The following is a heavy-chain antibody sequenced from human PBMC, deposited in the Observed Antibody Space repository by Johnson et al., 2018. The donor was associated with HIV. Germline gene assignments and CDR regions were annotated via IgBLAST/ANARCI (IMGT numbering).Heavy chain of an antibody. D-gene: IGHD4-17*01. CDR3: ATLTVRSRAVDL. CDR2: INWNGDTT. Sequence: MMLVESGGSVIRPGGSLRLSCVGTGFTFENYGMSWVRQAPGKGLQWVSGINWNGDTTTYADSVKGRFTVSRDNAKRSLYLQLSNLRAEDTALYYCATLTVRSRAVDLWGQGTLVTVSS. J-gene: IGHJ3*01. CDR1: GFTFENYG. V-gene: IGHV3-20*04.